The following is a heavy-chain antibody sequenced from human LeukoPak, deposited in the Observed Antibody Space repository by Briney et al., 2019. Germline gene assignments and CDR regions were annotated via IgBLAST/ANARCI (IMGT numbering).Heavy chain of an antibody. CDR2: ISGRGGST. CDR3: AKGGITMIVVVIQYYFDY. J-gene: IGHJ4*02. V-gene: IGHV3-23*01. D-gene: IGHD3-22*01. CDR1: GFTFSSYA. Sequence: PGGPLRHSCAASGFTFSSYALSWVRPAPGKGLEWVSAISGRGGSTYYADSVKGRFTISRDNSKNTLYLQMNSLRAEDTAVYYCAKGGITMIVVVIQYYFDYWGQGTLVSVSS.